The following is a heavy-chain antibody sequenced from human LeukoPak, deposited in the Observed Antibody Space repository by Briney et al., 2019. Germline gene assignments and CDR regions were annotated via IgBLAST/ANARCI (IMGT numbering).Heavy chain of an antibody. D-gene: IGHD2-2*02. J-gene: IGHJ6*02. V-gene: IGHV3-33*01. CDR2: IWYDGSNK. CDR1: GFTFSSYG. CDR3: AREEEPAAIPYYYYGMDV. Sequence: PGGSLRLSCEASGFTFSSYGMHWVRQAPGKGLEWVAVIWYDGSNKYYADSVKGRFTISRDNSKNTLYLQMNSLRAEDTAVYYCAREEEPAAIPYYYYGMDVWGQGTTVTVSS.